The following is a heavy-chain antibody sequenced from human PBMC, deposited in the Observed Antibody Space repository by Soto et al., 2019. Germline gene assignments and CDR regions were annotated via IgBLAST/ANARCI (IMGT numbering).Heavy chain of an antibody. V-gene: IGHV4-30-2*01. Sequence: QLQLQEPGSRLVKPSQTLSLTCAVSGVSISSDGHSWSWIRQPPGKGLEWLGHIYYSGSTYYNPSLKSRVTISVDGSKNQFSLTLSSVTAADTAVYYCARGRSDYYYGMDVWGQGTTVTVSS. CDR2: IYYSGST. CDR3: ARGRSDYYYGMDV. J-gene: IGHJ6*02. D-gene: IGHD3-3*01. CDR1: GVSISSDGHS.